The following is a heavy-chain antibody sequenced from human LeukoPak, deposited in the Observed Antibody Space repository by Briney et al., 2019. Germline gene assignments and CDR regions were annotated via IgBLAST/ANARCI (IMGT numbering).Heavy chain of an antibody. J-gene: IGHJ6*04. Sequence: SQTLSLTCPVSGRSISSYYWSWIRQPPGKGLEWNGYIYYSGSTNYNPSLKSRVTISVDTSKNQFSLKLSSVTAADTAVYYCARTPRVYYYYGMDVWGKGTTVTVSS. CDR1: GRSISSYY. CDR2: IYYSGST. V-gene: IGHV4-59*01. D-gene: IGHD2-15*01. CDR3: ARTPRVYYYYGMDV.